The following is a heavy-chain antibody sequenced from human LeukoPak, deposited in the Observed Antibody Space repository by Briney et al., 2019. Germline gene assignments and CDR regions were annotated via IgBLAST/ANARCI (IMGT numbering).Heavy chain of an antibody. Sequence: ASVKVSCKASGYTFTGYYMHWVRQAPGQGLEWMGWINPNSGGTNYAQKFQGRVTMTRDTSISTAYMELSRLRSDDTAVYYCAKDTAGSQRKWLRLGGGGYWGQGTLVTVSS. CDR2: INPNSGGT. D-gene: IGHD5-12*01. CDR1: GYTFTGYY. J-gene: IGHJ4*02. CDR3: AKDTAGSQRKWLRLGGGGY. V-gene: IGHV1-2*02.